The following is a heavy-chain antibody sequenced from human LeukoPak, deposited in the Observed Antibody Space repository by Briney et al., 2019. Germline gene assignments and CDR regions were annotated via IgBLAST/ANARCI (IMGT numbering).Heavy chain of an antibody. V-gene: IGHV4-59*01. J-gene: IGHJ4*02. CDR1: VAYFTKYY. CDR2: SPYNGNT. CDR3: ARGALLWFGAKMEYYFDS. Sequence: PSETLSLPCTVSVAYFTKYYWMFIRQPPGKGLEEIGFSPYNGNTNYNPSLKSRVTISVDMSKNQFSLRLKSVTAAETAVYYCARGALLWFGAKMEYYFDSWGQGTPLTVSS. D-gene: IGHD3-10*01.